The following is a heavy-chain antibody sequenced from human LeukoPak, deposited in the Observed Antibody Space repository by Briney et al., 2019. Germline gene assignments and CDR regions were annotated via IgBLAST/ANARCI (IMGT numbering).Heavy chain of an antibody. V-gene: IGHV3-30*02. CDR2: IRYDGSNK. Sequence: PGGSLRLSCAASGFTFSSYGMHWVRQAPGKGLEWVAFIRYDGSNKYYADSVKGRFTISRDNSKNTLYLQMNSLRAEDTAVYYCAKEGSNEDNWFDPWGQGTLVTVSS. CDR1: GFTFSSYG. J-gene: IGHJ5*02. CDR3: AKEGSNEDNWFDP. D-gene: IGHD2-8*01.